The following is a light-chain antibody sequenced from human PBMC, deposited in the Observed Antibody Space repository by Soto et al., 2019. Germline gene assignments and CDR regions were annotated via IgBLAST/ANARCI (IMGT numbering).Light chain of an antibody. CDR1: QDIKDD. CDR2: AAS. V-gene: IGKV1-6*01. J-gene: IGKJ2*01. Sequence: AIQLAQSPSSLSASVGDTVTITCRASQDIKDDLGWYQQKPGEAPKLLIYAASNLQGGVPSRFSGSGSGTGFTLTISSLQPEDFATYYCLQDYNYPHTFGQGTKLEIK. CDR3: LQDYNYPHT.